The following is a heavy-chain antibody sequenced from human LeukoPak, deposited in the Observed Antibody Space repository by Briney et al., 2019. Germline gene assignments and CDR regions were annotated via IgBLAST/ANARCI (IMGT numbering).Heavy chain of an antibody. V-gene: IGHV4-59*01. D-gene: IGHD3-3*01. Sequence: SETLSLTCTVSGGSISSYYWSWIRQPPGKGLEWFGYIYYSGSTNYNPSLKSRVTISVDTSKNQFSLKLSSVTAADTAVYYCARSADYDFWSGYSSYYYYGMDVWGQGTTVTVSS. CDR3: ARSADYDFWSGYSSYYYYGMDV. CDR2: IYYSGST. J-gene: IGHJ6*02. CDR1: GGSISSYY.